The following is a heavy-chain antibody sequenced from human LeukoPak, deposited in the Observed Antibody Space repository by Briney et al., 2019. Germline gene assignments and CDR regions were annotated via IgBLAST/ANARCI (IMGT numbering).Heavy chain of an antibody. D-gene: IGHD6-13*01. CDR1: GFTFSSYG. Sequence: GGSLRLSCAASGFTFSSYGMHWVRQAPGKGLEWVAFIRYDGSNKYYADSVKGRFTISRDNSKNTLYLQMNSLRAEDTAVYYCANGRGAAAALDYWGQGTLVTVSS. CDR3: ANGRGAAAALDY. CDR2: IRYDGSNK. J-gene: IGHJ4*02. V-gene: IGHV3-30*02.